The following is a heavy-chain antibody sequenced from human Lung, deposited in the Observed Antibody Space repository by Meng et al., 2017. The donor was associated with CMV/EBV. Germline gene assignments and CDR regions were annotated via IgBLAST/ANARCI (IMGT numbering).Heavy chain of an antibody. J-gene: IGHJ1*01. V-gene: IGHV4-4*02. D-gene: IGHD3-10*01. CDR3: LRRSGGSV. CDR2: IPHRGSS. Sequence: VHLRVSGPALVKPSETLSLTCVVSGDSITNHYWSAWVRQPPGKGLEWIGEIPHRGSSAYNPSLKSRVSMSIDKSKNQYSLKLTSVTAADTAVYHCLRRSGGSVWGQGTLVTVSS. CDR1: GDSITNHYW.